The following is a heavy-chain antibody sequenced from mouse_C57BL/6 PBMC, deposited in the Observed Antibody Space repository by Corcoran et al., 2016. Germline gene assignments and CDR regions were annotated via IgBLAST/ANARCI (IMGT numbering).Heavy chain of an antibody. Sequence: QVQLQQSGPELVKPGASVKLSCKASGYTFTSYDINWVKQRPGQGLEWIGWIYPRDGSTKYNEKFKGKATLTVDTSSSTAYMELHSLTSEDSAVYFCADGPAQATWAMDYLGQGTSVTVSS. CDR2: IYPRDGST. CDR3: ADGPAQATWAMDY. CDR1: GYTFTSYD. V-gene: IGHV1-85*01. J-gene: IGHJ4*01. D-gene: IGHD3-2*02.